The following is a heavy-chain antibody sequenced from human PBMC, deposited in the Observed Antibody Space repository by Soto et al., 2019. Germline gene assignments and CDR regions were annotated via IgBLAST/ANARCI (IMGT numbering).Heavy chain of an antibody. Sequence: QVQLVESGGGVVQPGRSLRLSCAASGFTFSSYGMHWVRQAPGKGLEWVAVIWYDGSNKYYADSVKGRFTISRDNSKNTLDLQMNRLRAEDTAVYYCARRPDPIYGMDVWGQGTTVTVSS. J-gene: IGHJ6*02. CDR2: IWYDGSNK. CDR3: ARRPDPIYGMDV. CDR1: GFTFSSYG. V-gene: IGHV3-33*01.